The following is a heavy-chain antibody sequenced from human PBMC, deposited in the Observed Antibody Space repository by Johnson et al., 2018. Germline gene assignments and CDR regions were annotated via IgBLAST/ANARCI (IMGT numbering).Heavy chain of an antibody. J-gene: IGHJ1*01. D-gene: IGHD4-17*01. CDR1: GFTFSDYY. CDR3: ARPKNYGDYSEYFQH. CDR2: ISSSGSTI. Sequence: QVQLVQSGGGLVKXGGSLRLXCAASGFTFSDYYMSWIRQAPGKGLEWVSYISSSGSTIYYADSVKGRFTISRDNAKNSLYLQMNSLRAEDTAVYYCARPKNYGDYSEYFQHWGQGTLVTVSS. V-gene: IGHV3-11*01.